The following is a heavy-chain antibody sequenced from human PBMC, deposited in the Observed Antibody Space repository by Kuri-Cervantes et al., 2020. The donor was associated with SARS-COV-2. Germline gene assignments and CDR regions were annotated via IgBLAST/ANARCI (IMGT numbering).Heavy chain of an antibody. CDR1: GSTFSRYW. CDR2: ISSSSSYI. Sequence: GESLKISCAGSGSTFSRYWMSWVRQAPGKGPEWVSSISSSSSYIYYADSVKGRFTLSRDNAKNMLFLQMNSLRAEDTAVYYCVRDGDHWNFDYWGQGTLVTVSS. V-gene: IGHV3-21*01. CDR3: VRDGDHWNFDY. D-gene: IGHD7-27*01. J-gene: IGHJ4*02.